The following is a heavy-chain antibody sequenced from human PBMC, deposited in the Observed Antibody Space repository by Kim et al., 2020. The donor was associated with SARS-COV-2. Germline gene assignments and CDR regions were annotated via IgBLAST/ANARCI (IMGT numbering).Heavy chain of an antibody. CDR1: GFTFSSYA. CDR3: AKEARRGLYYYGMDV. J-gene: IGHJ6*02. V-gene: IGHV3-23*01. CDR2: ISGSGGST. Sequence: GGSLRLSCAASGFTFSSYAMSWVRQAPGKGLEWVAAISGSGGSTYYADSVKGRFTISRDNSKNTLYLQMNILRAEDTAVYYCAKEARRGLYYYGMDVWGQGTTVTVSS.